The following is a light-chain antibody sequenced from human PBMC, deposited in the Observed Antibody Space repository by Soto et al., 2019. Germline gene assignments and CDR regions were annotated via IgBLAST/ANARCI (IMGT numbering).Light chain of an antibody. CDR2: GAS. CDR3: QQYNNWPWT. V-gene: IGKV3-15*01. CDR1: QSISDT. Sequence: EIVITQCPATLSVSPGGRATLSCRASQSISDTLAWYQQKPGQAPRLLIYGASTRAPGFPARFSGSGSGTDFTLTISSLQSEDFAVYYCQQYNNWPWTFGQGTKVDIK. J-gene: IGKJ1*01.